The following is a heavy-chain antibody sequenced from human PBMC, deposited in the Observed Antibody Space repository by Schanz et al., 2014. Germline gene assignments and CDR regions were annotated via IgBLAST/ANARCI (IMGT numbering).Heavy chain of an antibody. CDR2: ISSIDSTI. J-gene: IGHJ3*02. V-gene: IGHV3-11*04. D-gene: IGHD1-26*01. CDR1: GFTFSDYY. CDR3: ARDGAGRAPDAFDI. Sequence: QVQLVESGGGVVQPGRSLRLSCAASGFTFSDYYMSWIRQAPGKGLEWVSYISSIDSTIYYADSVKGRFTISRDNAKNSLYLQMNSLRAEDTAVYYCARDGAGRAPDAFDIWGQGTMVTVSS.